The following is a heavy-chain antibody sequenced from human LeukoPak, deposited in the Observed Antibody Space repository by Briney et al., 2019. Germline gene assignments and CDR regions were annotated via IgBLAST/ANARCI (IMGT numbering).Heavy chain of an antibody. CDR3: AAGSGIGRYSSGPVFDY. D-gene: IGHD6-19*01. V-gene: IGHV1-69*13. Sequence: ASVKVSCKASGGTFSSYAISWVRQAPGRGLEWMGGIIPIFGTANYAQKFQGRVTITADESTSTAYMELSSLRSEDTAVYYCAAGSGIGRYSSGPVFDYWGQGTLVTVSS. CDR2: IIPIFGTA. CDR1: GGTFSSYA. J-gene: IGHJ4*02.